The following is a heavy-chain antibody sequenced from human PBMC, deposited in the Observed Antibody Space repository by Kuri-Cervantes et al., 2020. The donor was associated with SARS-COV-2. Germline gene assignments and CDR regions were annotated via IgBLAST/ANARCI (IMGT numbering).Heavy chain of an antibody. CDR2: INPSGGST. CDR3: ARGIVVVPARVYFDY. Sequence: ASVKVSCKASGYTFTSYYMHWVRQAPGQGLEWMGIINPSGGSTSYAQKFQGRVTMTRDTSTSTVYMELSSLRSEDTAAYYCARGIVVVPARVYFDYWGQGTLVTVSS. D-gene: IGHD2-2*01. CDR1: GYTFTSYY. V-gene: IGHV1-46*01. J-gene: IGHJ4*02.